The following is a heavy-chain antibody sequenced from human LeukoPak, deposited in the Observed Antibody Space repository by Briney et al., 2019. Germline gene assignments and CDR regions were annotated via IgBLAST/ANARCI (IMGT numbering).Heavy chain of an antibody. CDR3: ARDPGIQLWYPLDY. Sequence: GGSLRLSCAASGFTFSSYWMHWVRQAPGKGLVWVSRIYSDGSSTTYADSVKGRFTISRDNAKNTLYLLMNSLRAEDTAVYYCARDPGIQLWYPLDYWGQGTLVTVSS. CDR1: GFTFSSYW. J-gene: IGHJ4*02. D-gene: IGHD5-18*01. V-gene: IGHV3-74*01. CDR2: IYSDGSST.